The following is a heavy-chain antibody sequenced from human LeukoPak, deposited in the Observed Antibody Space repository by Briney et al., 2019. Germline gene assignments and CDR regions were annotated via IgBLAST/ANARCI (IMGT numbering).Heavy chain of an antibody. CDR2: IYYSGST. J-gene: IGHJ6*03. Sequence: SETLSLTCTVSGGSISSYYWSWIRQPPGKGLEWIGYIYYSGSTNYNPSLKSRVTISVDTSKNQFSLKLSSVTAADTAVYYCARGGGRYYIDVWGKGTTVTVSS. D-gene: IGHD3-16*01. V-gene: IGHV4-59*12. CDR1: GGSISSYY. CDR3: ARGGGRYYIDV.